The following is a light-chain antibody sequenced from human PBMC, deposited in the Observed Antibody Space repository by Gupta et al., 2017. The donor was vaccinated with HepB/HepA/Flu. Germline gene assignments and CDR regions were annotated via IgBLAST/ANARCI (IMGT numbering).Light chain of an antibody. CDR3: SSCRRGRTLVV. CDR2: SVS. CDR1: SSDIGGFDA. V-gene: IGLV2-14*01. J-gene: IGLJ3*02. Sequence: SALTQPASVSGSIGPSITISCAGSSSDIGGFDAVSWYKQSPGQAPKLLIYSVSNRPSGIDDRFSGSKSSTTASLTIAGLQPEDEGTYYCSSCRRGRTLVVFGGGTNLTVL.